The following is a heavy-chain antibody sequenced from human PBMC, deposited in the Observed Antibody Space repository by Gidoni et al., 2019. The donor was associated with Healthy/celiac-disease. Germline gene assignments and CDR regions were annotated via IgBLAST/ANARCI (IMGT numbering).Heavy chain of an antibody. CDR1: GGSVSSGSYY. D-gene: IGHD2-21*01. CDR2: LSYSGST. V-gene: IGHV4-61*01. Sequence: QVKLQESGPGLVKPSETLSLTCTGPGGSVSSGSYYWSWIRQPPGPGLEWRGYLSYSGSTNDTPSLNSRVTISFDTSTNQFSLTLRSVTAADTAVYYCALCGGDCCYFAFDFWGQGTMVTVSS. J-gene: IGHJ3*01. CDR3: ALCGGDCCYFAFDF.